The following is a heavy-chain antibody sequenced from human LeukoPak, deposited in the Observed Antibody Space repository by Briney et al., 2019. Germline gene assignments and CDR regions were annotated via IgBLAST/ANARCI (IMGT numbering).Heavy chain of an antibody. CDR2: ISYDGSNK. D-gene: IGHD6-19*01. J-gene: IGHJ4*02. V-gene: IGHV3-30*03. CDR3: ATTLGSGWKFDY. CDR1: GFIFSNYG. Sequence: GGSLRLSCAASGFIFSNYGIHWVRQAPGKGLEWVAVISYDGSNKYADSVKGGFTISRDNSKNTLFLQMNSLRPDDTAVYYCATTLGSGWKFDYWGQGTLVTVSS.